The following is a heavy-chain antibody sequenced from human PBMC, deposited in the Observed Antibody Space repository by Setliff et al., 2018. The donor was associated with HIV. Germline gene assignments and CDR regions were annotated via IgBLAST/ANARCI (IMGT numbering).Heavy chain of an antibody. J-gene: IGHJ4*02. CDR1: GFTFSSYA. Sequence: PGGSLRLSCAASGFTFSSYAMSWVRQAPGKGLEWVSAISGSGGSTYYADSVKGRFTISRDNSKNTLYLQMNSLRAEDTAVYYCATPRAARPGLSSSPFDYWGQGTLVTSPQ. V-gene: IGHV3-23*01. D-gene: IGHD6-6*01. CDR3: ATPRAARPGLSSSPFDY. CDR2: ISGSGGST.